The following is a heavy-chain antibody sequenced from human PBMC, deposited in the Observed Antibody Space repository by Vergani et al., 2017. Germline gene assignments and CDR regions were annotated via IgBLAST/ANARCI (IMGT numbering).Heavy chain of an antibody. CDR3: ARDGWELLDYFYYMDV. CDR2: INSDGDST. CDR1: GFTFSNYW. Sequence: EVQLVESGGGLVQPGGSLRLSCTASGFTFSNYWMQWVRQAPGKGLMWVSRINSDGDSTSYADSVKGRFTNSRDNAKNTLYLQIDSLRAEDTAVYYCARDGWELLDYFYYMDVWGKGTTVTVSS. J-gene: IGHJ6*03. V-gene: IGHV3-74*01. D-gene: IGHD1-26*01.